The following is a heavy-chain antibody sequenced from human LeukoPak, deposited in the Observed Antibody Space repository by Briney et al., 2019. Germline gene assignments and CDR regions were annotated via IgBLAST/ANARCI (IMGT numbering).Heavy chain of an antibody. D-gene: IGHD2-2*03. V-gene: IGHV4-4*07. J-gene: IGHJ3*02. CDR1: GGSITDYY. CDR3: ARGGNCTSTSCPYRATDAFDI. CDR2: IYAPGST. Sequence: SETLSLTCTVSGGSITDYYWNWIRQPAGKGLEWIGRIYAPGSTDYNPSLKSRVTLSVDTSKNQISLKMSSVTAADTAVYYCARGGNCTSTSCPYRATDAFDIWGQGTMVTVSS.